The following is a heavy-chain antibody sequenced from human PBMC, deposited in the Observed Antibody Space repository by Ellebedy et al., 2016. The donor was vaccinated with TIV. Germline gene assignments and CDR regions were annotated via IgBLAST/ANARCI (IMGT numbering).Heavy chain of an antibody. J-gene: IGHJ4*02. CDR3: VRWVGHFDF. Sequence: MPSETLSLTCTVSGVSISGFHWTWIRQPPGKGLEWIGYIYFSGSSNYNPSLKSRVTMSVDTSKNQFSLKLSSVTAADTAVYYCVRWVGHFDFWGQGTLVTVSP. V-gene: IGHV4-59*01. D-gene: IGHD1-26*01. CDR2: IYFSGSS. CDR1: GVSISGFH.